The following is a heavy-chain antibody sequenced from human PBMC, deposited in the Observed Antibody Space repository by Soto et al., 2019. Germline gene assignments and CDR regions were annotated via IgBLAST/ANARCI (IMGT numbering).Heavy chain of an antibody. CDR1: GGTFSSYA. Sequence: SVKVSCNASGGTFSSYAISWVRQAPGQGLEWMGGIIPIFGTANYAQKFQGRVTITADESTSTAYMELSSLRSEDTAVYYCARLDYYYGMDVWGQGTTVTVSS. CDR2: IIPIFGTA. V-gene: IGHV1-69*13. J-gene: IGHJ6*02. CDR3: ARLDYYYGMDV.